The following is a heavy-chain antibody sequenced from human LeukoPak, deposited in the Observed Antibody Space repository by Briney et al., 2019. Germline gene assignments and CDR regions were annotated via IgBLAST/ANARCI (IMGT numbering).Heavy chain of an antibody. J-gene: IGHJ4*02. CDR3: ARDEREVGFDY. V-gene: IGHV1-46*01. CDR2: INPSGGST. D-gene: IGHD1-26*01. CDR1: GYTFTSYY. Sequence: ASVKVSCKASGYTFTSYYMHWVRQAPGQGLEWMGIINPSGGSTSYAQKFQGRVTMTSDTSTSTVYMELSSLRSEDTAVYYCARDEREVGFDYWGQGTLVTVSS.